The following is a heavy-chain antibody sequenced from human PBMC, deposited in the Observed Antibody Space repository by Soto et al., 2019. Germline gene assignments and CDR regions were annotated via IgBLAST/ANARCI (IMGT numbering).Heavy chain of an antibody. D-gene: IGHD5-12*01. V-gene: IGHV3-66*01. CDR3: ARAPTSISGYDPRPIDY. Sequence: GGSLRLSCAACGFTVNSNYMSWVRQAPGKGLEWVSVIYSGGSTYYADSVKGRFTISRDNAKNTLYLQMNSLRVEDTAVYYCARAPTSISGYDPRPIDYWGQGTLVTVSS. J-gene: IGHJ4*02. CDR2: IYSGGST. CDR1: GFTVNSNY.